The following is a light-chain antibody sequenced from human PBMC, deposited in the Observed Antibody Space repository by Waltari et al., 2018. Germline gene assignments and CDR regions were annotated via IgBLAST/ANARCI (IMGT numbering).Light chain of an antibody. CDR1: HGISSC. J-gene: IGKJ4*01. V-gene: IGKV1-9*01. Sequence: IRFTPSPFLLSPSAGSRVTIPCRASHGISSCLALYQHKPGKAPKLLIYATSTLQSAVPSRFSGSGSETEFTLTISSLQPEDFATYYSQQLNSYPLTFGGGTKVELK. CDR3: QQLNSYPLT. CDR2: ATS.